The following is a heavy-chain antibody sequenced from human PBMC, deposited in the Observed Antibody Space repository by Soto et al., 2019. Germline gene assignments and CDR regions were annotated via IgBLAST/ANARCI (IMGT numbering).Heavy chain of an antibody. J-gene: IGHJ6*02. CDR1: GYTFTSYY. CDR3: ARELLYGSGSRNFHYYGMDV. V-gene: IGHV1-46*01. D-gene: IGHD3-10*01. Sequence: ASVKVSCKASGYTFTSYYMHWVRQAPGQGLEWMGIINPSGGSTSYAQKFQGRVTMTRDTSTSTVYMELNSLRAEDTGVYYCARELLYGSGSRNFHYYGMDVWGQGTTVTVSS. CDR2: INPSGGST.